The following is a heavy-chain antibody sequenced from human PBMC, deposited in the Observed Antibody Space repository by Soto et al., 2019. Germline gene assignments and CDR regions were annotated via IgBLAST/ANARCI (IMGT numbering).Heavy chain of an antibody. V-gene: IGHV4-59*08. D-gene: IGHD3-10*01. J-gene: IGHJ6*03. CDR3: GRHSALYYYSYMDV. CDR1: GGSISSYY. CDR2: IYYSEST. Sequence: PSETLSLTCTVSGGSISSYYWSWIRQPPGKGLEWIGYIYYSESTNYNPSLKSRVTISVDTSKNQFSLKLSSVTAADTAVYYCGRHSALYYYSYMDVWGKGTTVTVSS.